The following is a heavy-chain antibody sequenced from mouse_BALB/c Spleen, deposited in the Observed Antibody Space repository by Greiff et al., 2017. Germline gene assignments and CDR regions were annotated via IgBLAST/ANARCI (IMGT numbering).Heavy chain of an antibody. CDR2: ISSGGSYT. V-gene: IGHV5-6*01. CDR3: AGPIDGYALDY. J-gene: IGHJ4*01. Sequence: EVQGVESGGDLVKPGGSLKLSCAASGFTFSSYGMSWVRQTPDKRLEWVATISSGGSYTYYPDSVKGRFTISRDNAKNTLYLQMSSLKSEDTAMYYCAGPIDGYALDYWGQGTSVTVSS. D-gene: IGHD2-3*01. CDR1: GFTFSSYG.